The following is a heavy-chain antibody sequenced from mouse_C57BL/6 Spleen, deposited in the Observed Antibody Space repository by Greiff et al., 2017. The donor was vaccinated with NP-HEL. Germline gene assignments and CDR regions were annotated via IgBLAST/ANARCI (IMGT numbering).Heavy chain of an antibody. D-gene: IGHD1-1*01. V-gene: IGHV1-52*01. CDR3: AREGGSSYDAMDY. CDR2: IDPSDSET. CDR1: GYTFTSYW. J-gene: IGHJ4*01. Sequence: QVQLQQPGAELVRPGSSVKLSCKASGYTFTSYWMHWVKQRPIQGLEWIGNIDPSDSETHYNQKFKDKATLTVDKSSSTAYMQISSLTSEDSAVYYCAREGGSSYDAMDYWGQGTSVTVSS.